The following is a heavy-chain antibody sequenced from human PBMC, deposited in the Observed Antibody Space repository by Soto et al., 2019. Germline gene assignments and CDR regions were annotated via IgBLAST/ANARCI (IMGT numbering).Heavy chain of an antibody. V-gene: IGHV4-34*01. CDR3: ARIPYNRWFDP. D-gene: IGHD1-1*01. CDR2: INYTGRT. CDR1: HQSFSGYF. Sequence: TSETLSLTCAVYHQSFSGYFLSWIRQPPGSALEWIGEINYTGRTTYNPSLKSRATMSVDTSKNQFSLKLTSVTAADTAVYYCARIPYNRWFDPWGQGTLVTVS. J-gene: IGHJ5*02.